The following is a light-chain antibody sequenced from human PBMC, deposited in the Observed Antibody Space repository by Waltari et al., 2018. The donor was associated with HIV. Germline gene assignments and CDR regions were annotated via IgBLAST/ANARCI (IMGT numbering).Light chain of an antibody. V-gene: IGLV2-23*02. CDR1: MTEICPSNL. J-gene: IGLJ2*01. Sequence: QSALTQPASVPGSPGQSITISCTGTMTEICPSNLVYWYQQYPGRAPKLIIYEVSKRPSGVSDRFSGSKSGNRASLTVAGLKCEDEADYYCCSYAGGRVFVLFGGGTRLTV. CDR3: CSYAGGRVFVL. CDR2: EVS.